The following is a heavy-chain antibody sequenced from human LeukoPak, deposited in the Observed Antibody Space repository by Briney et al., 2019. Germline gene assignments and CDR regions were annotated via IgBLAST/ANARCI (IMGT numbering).Heavy chain of an antibody. CDR1: GFTFGDYA. Sequence: GGSLRLSCTASGFTFGDYAMSWVRQAPGKGLEWVGFIRGKAYGGTTEYAASVKGRFTISRDDSKSIAYLQMNSLKTEDTAVYYCTRALRPLYSYGPYYFDYWGQGTLVTVSS. CDR3: TRALRPLYSYGPYYFDY. D-gene: IGHD5-18*01. V-gene: IGHV3-49*04. CDR2: IRGKAYGGTT. J-gene: IGHJ4*02.